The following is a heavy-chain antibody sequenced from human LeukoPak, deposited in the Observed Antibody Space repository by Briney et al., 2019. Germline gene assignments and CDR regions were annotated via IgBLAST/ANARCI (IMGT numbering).Heavy chain of an antibody. CDR2: IYHSGST. CDR1: GYSISSGYY. CDR3: ARDGPYDILTGYHNYYFDY. Sequence: SETLSHTCTVSGYSISSGYYWGWIRQPPGKGLEWIGSIYHSGSTYYNPSLKSRVTISVDTSKNQFSLKLSSVTAADTAVYYCARDGPYDILTGYHNYYFDYWGQGTLVTVSS. J-gene: IGHJ4*02. V-gene: IGHV4-38-2*02. D-gene: IGHD3-9*01.